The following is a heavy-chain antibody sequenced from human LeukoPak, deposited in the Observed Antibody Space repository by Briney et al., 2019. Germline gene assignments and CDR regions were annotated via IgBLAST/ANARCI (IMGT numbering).Heavy chain of an antibody. CDR3: ERHQSAFWYFDL. J-gene: IGHJ2*01. CDR1: GGSINTNNYY. Sequence: SETLSLTCNVSGGSINTNNYYWGWIRQPPGKGLEWIGSIYHSGFAYYNPSLKSRVTISVDLSRNQFSPKLNSVTAADTAVYYCERHQSAFWYFDLWGRGTPVTVSS. CDR2: IYHSGFA. V-gene: IGHV4-39*01.